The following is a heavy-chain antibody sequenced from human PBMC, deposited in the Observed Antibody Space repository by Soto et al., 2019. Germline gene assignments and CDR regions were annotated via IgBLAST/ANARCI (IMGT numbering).Heavy chain of an antibody. Sequence: SGPTLVNPTQALTLTCTFSGFSLSTSGMCVSWIRQPPGKALEWLARIDWDDDKYYSTSLKTRLTISKDTSKNQVVLTMTNMDPVDTATYYCARFRIAATSFDFWGQGTLVTVSS. V-gene: IGHV2-70*11. CDR3: ARFRIAATSFDF. CDR2: IDWDDDK. D-gene: IGHD2-15*01. CDR1: GFSLSTSGMC. J-gene: IGHJ4*02.